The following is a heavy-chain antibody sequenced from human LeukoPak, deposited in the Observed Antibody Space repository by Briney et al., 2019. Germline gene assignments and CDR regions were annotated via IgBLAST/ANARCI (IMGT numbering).Heavy chain of an antibody. Sequence: GGSLRLSCAASGFTFSSYSMNWVRQAPGKGLEWVSSISSSSSYIYYADSVKGRFTISRDNAKNSLYLQMNSLRAEDTAVYYCARDRPTYRIAPRGGTNWFDPWGQGTLVTVSS. CDR3: ARDRPTYRIAPRGGTNWFDP. J-gene: IGHJ5*02. CDR1: GFTFSSYS. CDR2: ISSSSSYI. D-gene: IGHD6-13*01. V-gene: IGHV3-21*01.